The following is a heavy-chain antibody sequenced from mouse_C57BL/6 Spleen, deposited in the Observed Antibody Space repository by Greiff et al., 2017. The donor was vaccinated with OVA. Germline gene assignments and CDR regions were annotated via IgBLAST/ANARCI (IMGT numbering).Heavy chain of an antibody. CDR3: ARHEGGYYDYDRGMDY. J-gene: IGHJ4*01. D-gene: IGHD2-4*01. CDR2: FYPGSGSI. CDR1: GYTFTEYT. V-gene: IGHV1-62-2*01. Sequence: QVQLQQSGAELVKPGASVKLSCKASGYTFTEYTIHWVKQRSGPGLEWIGWFYPGSGSIKYNEKFKDKATLTADKSSSTVYMELSRLTSEDSAVYFCARHEGGYYDYDRGMDYWGQGTSVTVSS.